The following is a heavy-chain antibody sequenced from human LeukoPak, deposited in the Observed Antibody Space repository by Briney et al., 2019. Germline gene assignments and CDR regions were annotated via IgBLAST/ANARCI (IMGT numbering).Heavy chain of an antibody. J-gene: IGHJ4*02. D-gene: IGHD1-20*01. CDR3: ARHGITGTANLDY. Sequence: SETLSLTCTVSGGSISSYYWSWIRQPPGKGLEWIGYIYYSGSTNYNPSLKSRVTISVDTSKNQFSLKLSSVTAADTAVYYCARHGITGTANLDYWGQGTLVTVSS. V-gene: IGHV4-59*01. CDR1: GGSISSYY. CDR2: IYYSGST.